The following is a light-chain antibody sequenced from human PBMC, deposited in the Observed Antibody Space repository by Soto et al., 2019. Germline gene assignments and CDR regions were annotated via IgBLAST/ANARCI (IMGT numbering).Light chain of an antibody. CDR2: WAS. J-gene: IGKJ1*01. V-gene: IGKV4-1*01. CDR3: QQYYSTPWT. CDR1: QSVLYSSNNKNY. Sequence: DFVMTQYPDSLAVSLGERATINCKSSQSVLYSSNNKNYLDWYQQKPGQPPKLLIYWASTRESGVPDRFSGSGSGTDFTLTISSLQAEDVAVYYCQQYYSTPWTFGQGTKVDIK.